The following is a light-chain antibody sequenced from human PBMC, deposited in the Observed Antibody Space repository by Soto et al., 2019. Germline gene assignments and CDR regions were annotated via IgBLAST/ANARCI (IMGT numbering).Light chain of an antibody. CDR2: DAS. J-gene: IGKJ4*01. V-gene: IGKV3-20*01. Sequence: IVLTQSPGPLSLSPGERATLSCRASQSVSNNYLAWYQQKPGQAPRLLIYDASSRATGIQDRFSGGGSGTDFTLPISRLEPEDFAVYYCQQFSSYPLTFGGGTKVDI. CDR3: QQFSSYPLT. CDR1: QSVSNNY.